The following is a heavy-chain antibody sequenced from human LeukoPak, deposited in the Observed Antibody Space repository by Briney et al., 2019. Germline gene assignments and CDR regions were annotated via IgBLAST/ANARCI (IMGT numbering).Heavy chain of an antibody. CDR3: AKIVTDSGSDDY. J-gene: IGHJ4*02. CDR2: ISYDGSNK. Sequence: GRSLRLSCAASGFTFSSYGMHWVRQAPGKGLEWVAVISYDGSNKYYAEFVKGRFTISRDNSKNTLYLQMNSLRGEDTAVYYCAKIVTDSGSDDYWGQGTLVTVSS. CDR1: GFTFSSYG. D-gene: IGHD1-26*01. V-gene: IGHV3-30*18.